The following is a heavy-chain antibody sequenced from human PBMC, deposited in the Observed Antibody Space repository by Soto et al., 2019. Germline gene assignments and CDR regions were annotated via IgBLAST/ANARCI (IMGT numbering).Heavy chain of an antibody. CDR1: GVSIGSHF. D-gene: IGHD4-17*01. CDR3: ARLKYTVLDALDI. J-gene: IGHJ3*02. V-gene: IGHV4-59*11. CDR2: IYHTVNT. Sequence: XETLCLTCSVSGVSIGSHFWGWIRQAPGKGPELVGYIYHTVNTKYNPALKSRVTISMDTSKNQISLQPSLVTAADTAVYYCARLKYTVLDALDIWGQGTMVTVSS.